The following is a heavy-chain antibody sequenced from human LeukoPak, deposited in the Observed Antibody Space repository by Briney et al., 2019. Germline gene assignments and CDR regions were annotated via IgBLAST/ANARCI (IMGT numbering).Heavy chain of an antibody. D-gene: IGHD5-18*01. CDR1: GFTFSSYG. J-gene: IGHJ4*02. Sequence: PGGSLRLSCAASGFTFSSYGMHWVRQAPGKGLEWVAVISYDGSNKYYADSVKGRFTISRDNSKNTLYLQMNSLRAEDTAVYYCARDRGYRNLYYFDYWGQGTLVTVSS. CDR2: ISYDGSNK. CDR3: ARDRGYRNLYYFDY. V-gene: IGHV3-30*03.